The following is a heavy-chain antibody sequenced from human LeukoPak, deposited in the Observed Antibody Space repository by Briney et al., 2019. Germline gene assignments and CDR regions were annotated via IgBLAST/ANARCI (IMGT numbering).Heavy chain of an antibody. CDR3: ARSPGYSSSWYVYYFDY. CDR1: GGTFSSYA. CDR2: IIPIFGTA. V-gene: IGHV1-69*13. D-gene: IGHD6-13*01. J-gene: IGHJ4*02. Sequence: SVKVSCKASGGTFSSYAINWVRQAPGQGLEWMGGIIPIFGTANYAQKFQGRVTITADESTSTAYMELSSLRSEDTAVYYCARSPGYSSSWYVYYFDYWGQGTLVTVSS.